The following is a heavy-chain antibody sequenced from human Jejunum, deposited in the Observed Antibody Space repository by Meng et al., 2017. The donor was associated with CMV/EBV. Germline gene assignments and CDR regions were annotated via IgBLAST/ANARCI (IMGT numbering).Heavy chain of an antibody. CDR1: FTFNMYT. D-gene: IGHD3-10*01. V-gene: IGHV3-21*01. J-gene: IGHJ4*02. CDR2: ISSSSSSDYI. CDR3: ARDYGSGTTGDFDY. Sequence: FTFNMYTRNWVRQAPGKGLEWVSSISSSSSSDYIYYADSVKGRFTISRDNTKNSLYLQMNTLRVEDTAVYYCARDYGSGTTGDFDYWGQGTLVTVSS.